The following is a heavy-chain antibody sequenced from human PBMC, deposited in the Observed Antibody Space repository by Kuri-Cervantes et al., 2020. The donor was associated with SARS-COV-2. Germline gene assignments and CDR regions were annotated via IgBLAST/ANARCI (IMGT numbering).Heavy chain of an antibody. CDR2: FYYGDVT. CDR3: ARVLWSGSASRSRVTEYYFDY. V-gene: IGHV4-59*11. Sequence: SETLSLTCTVSGGSISSLYWSWIRQSPGKGLEWIAYFYYGDVTNYNPSLKSRVTVSADTSKNQLSLKLSSVTAADTAVYYCARVLWSGSASRSRVTEYYFDYWGQGTLVTVSS. CDR1: GGSISSLY. J-gene: IGHJ4*02. D-gene: IGHD3-3*01.